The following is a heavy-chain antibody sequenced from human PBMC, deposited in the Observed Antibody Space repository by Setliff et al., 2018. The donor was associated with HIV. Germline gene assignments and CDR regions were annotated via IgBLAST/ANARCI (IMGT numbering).Heavy chain of an antibody. CDR1: GDSISSSSFY. CDR3: ARETPPYYYDNGGYSHF. J-gene: IGHJ4*02. CDR2: MYYSGST. D-gene: IGHD3-22*01. V-gene: IGHV4-39*02. Sequence: TLSLTCTVSGDSISSSSFYWGWVRQPPGKGLEWIGSMYYSGSTYYNPSLKSRITMSVDTSKNQFSLKLSSVTAADTAVYYCARETPPYYYDNGGYSHFWGPGTLVTVSS.